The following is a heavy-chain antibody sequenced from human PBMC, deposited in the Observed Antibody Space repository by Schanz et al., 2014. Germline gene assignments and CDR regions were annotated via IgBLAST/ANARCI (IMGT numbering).Heavy chain of an antibody. CDR3: ARDLLVSHYDFWSGNDY. V-gene: IGHV3-23*04. D-gene: IGHD3-3*01. CDR1: GFTFFGSFA. J-gene: IGHJ4*02. CDR2: MSGSGSTA. Sequence: DVQLVDSGGGLVQPGGSLRLSCAASGFTFFGSFAMSWVRQAPGKGLEWVSGMSGSGSTADYADSVKGRFTISRDNSKNTLYLQMNSLRADDTAVYYCARDLLVSHYDFWSGNDYWGQGTLVTVSS.